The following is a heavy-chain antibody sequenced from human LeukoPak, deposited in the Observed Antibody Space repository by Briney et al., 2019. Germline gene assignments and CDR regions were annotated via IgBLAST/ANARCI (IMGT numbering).Heavy chain of an antibody. Sequence: PGGSLRLSCAASGFTFSTYGMNWVRQAPGKGLEWVSVIYSGGSTYYADSVKGRFTISRHNSKNTLYLQMNSLRAEDTAVYYCARSQFLEWLFFDYWGQGTLVTVSS. V-gene: IGHV3-53*04. CDR1: GFTFSTYG. D-gene: IGHD3-3*01. J-gene: IGHJ4*02. CDR2: IYSGGST. CDR3: ARSQFLEWLFFDY.